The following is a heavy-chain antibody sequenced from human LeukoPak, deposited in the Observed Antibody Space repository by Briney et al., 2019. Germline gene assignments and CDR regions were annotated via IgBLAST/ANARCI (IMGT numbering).Heavy chain of an antibody. V-gene: IGHV3-53*01. CDR3: ARDALTYSSSWYDY. Sequence: GGSLRLSCAASGFTVSSNYMSWVRQAPGKGLEWVSVIYSGGSTYYADSVKGRFTISRDNSKNTLYLQMNSLRAEDTAVYYCARDALTYSSSWYDYWGQGTLVTVSS. CDR1: GFTVSSNY. J-gene: IGHJ4*02. D-gene: IGHD6-13*01. CDR2: IYSGGST.